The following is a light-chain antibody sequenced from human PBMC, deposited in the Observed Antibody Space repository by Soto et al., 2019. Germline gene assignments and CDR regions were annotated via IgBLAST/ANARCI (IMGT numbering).Light chain of an antibody. Sequence: DIQMTQSPSSLSASVGDRVTITCRASQSISSYLNWYQQKPGKAPKVLIYAASGLQSGVPSRFSGNGSGTDFTLTISSLQPEDFATYYCQQSYSTPYTFGQGTKLEVK. V-gene: IGKV1-39*01. J-gene: IGKJ2*01. CDR2: AAS. CDR3: QQSYSTPYT. CDR1: QSISSY.